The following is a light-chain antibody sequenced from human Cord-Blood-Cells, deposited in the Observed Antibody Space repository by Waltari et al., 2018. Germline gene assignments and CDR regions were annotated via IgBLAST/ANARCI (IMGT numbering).Light chain of an antibody. CDR1: SSDVGGYNY. CDR3: SSYAGSNNWV. J-gene: IGLJ3*02. V-gene: IGLV2-8*01. Sequence: QSALTQPPSPSGSPGQSVTIACTGTSSDVGGYNYVSWYQQHPGKAPTLMIYEVSKRPSGVPDRFYGSKSGNTASLTVSGLQAEDEADYYCSSYAGSNNWVFGGGTKLTVL. CDR2: EVS.